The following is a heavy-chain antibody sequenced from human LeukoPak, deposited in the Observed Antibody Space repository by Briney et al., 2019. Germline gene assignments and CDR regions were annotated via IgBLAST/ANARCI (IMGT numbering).Heavy chain of an antibody. CDR2: IYYSGST. D-gene: IGHD3-3*02. J-gene: IGHJ6*03. Sequence: PSETLSLTCSVSGGSISPYYWSWIRQPPGKGLEWIGYIYYSGSTNYNPSLKSRVTISVDTSKNQFSLKLSSVTAADTAVYYCARAFYPGYYSYMAVWGKGTTVTVSS. CDR1: GGSISPYY. V-gene: IGHV4-59*01. CDR3: ARAFYPGYYSYMAV.